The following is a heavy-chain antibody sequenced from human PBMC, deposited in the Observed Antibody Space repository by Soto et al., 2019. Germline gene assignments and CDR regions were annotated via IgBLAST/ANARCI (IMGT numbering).Heavy chain of an antibody. Sequence: QVQLVQSGAEVKKPGASVKVSCKASGYTFTSYDINWVRQATGQGREWMGWMNPNSGNTGYAQKFQGRVTMTRNTSISTAYMELSSLRSEDTAVSYCARTKEWWLRYPSDYWGQGTLVTVSS. CDR3: ARTKEWWLRYPSDY. V-gene: IGHV1-8*01. D-gene: IGHD5-12*01. CDR2: MNPNSGNT. CDR1: GYTFTSYD. J-gene: IGHJ4*02.